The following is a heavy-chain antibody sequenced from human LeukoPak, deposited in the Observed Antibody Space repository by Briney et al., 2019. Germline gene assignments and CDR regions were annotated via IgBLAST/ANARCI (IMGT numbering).Heavy chain of an antibody. CDR3: ARVPMVWGVISLSGYYYMDV. CDR2: TYYRSKWYN. V-gene: IGHV6-1*01. Sequence: SQTLSLTCAISGDSVSSNSAAWNWIRQSPSRGLEWPGRTYYRSKWYNDYAVSVKSRITINPDTSKNQFSLQLNSVTPEDTAVYYCARVPMVWGVISLSGYYYMDVWGKGTTVTISS. J-gene: IGHJ6*03. CDR1: GDSVSSNSAA. D-gene: IGHD3-10*01.